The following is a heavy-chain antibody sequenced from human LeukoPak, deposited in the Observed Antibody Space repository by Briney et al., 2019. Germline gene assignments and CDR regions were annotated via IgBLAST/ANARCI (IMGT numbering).Heavy chain of an antibody. Sequence: GGSLRLSCAASGFTFSSYGMHWVRRAPGKGLEWVAVISYDGSNKYYADSVKGRFTISRDNSKNTLYLQMNSLRAEDTAVYYCARPGLNSYDYGDYAPPLDAFDIWGQGTMVTVSS. CDR2: ISYDGSNK. CDR3: ARPGLNSYDYGDYAPPLDAFDI. D-gene: IGHD4-17*01. V-gene: IGHV3-30*03. CDR1: GFTFSSYG. J-gene: IGHJ3*02.